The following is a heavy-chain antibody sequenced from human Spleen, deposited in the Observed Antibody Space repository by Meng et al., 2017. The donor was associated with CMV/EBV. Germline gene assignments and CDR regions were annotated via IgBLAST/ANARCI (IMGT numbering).Heavy chain of an antibody. CDR3: ARGADRPYYYYYYGMDV. D-gene: IGHD6-6*01. J-gene: IGHJ6*02. Sequence: GESLKISCAASGFTFSRYWMHWVRQAPGKGLVWVTRINSDGSSTSYADPVKGRFTISRDNAKNTPYLQINILRAEDTAVYYCARGADRPYYYYYYGMDVWCQGTTVTVSS. CDR1: GFTFSRYW. CDR2: INSDGSST. V-gene: IGHV3-74*01.